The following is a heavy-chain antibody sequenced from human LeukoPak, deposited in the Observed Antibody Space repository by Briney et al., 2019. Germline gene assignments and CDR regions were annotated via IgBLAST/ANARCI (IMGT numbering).Heavy chain of an antibody. Sequence: GGSLRLSCAASGFTVSSNYMSWVRQAPGKGLEWVSLIYSGVRTYYAESVEGRLTISRDNSKNKFYLQMNSLRAEDMAVYYCARDLGGTTGEGAFDIWGQGTMVTVSS. V-gene: IGHV3-66*02. CDR1: GFTVSSNY. J-gene: IGHJ3*02. CDR2: IYSGVRT. D-gene: IGHD3-16*01. CDR3: ARDLGGTTGEGAFDI.